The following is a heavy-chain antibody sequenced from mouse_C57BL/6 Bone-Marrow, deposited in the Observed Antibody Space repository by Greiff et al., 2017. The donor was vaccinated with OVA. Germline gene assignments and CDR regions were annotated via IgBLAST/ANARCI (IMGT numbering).Heavy chain of an antibody. CDR2: INPSSGYT. Sequence: QVQLQQSGAELAKPGASVKLSCKASGYTFTSYWMHWVKQRPGQGLEWIGYINPSSGYTKYNQKFKDKATLTADKSSSTASMQLSSLTYEDSAVYYCERIAPLCYTGSSYGYWGQGTTLTVSS. V-gene: IGHV1-7*01. D-gene: IGHD1-1*01. J-gene: IGHJ2*01. CDR1: GYTFTSYW. CDR3: ERIAPLCYTGSSYGY.